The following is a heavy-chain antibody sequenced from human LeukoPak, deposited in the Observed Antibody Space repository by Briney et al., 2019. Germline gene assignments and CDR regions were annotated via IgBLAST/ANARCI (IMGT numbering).Heavy chain of an antibody. J-gene: IGHJ4*02. CDR2: ISSSSSTI. V-gene: IGHV3-48*04. CDR3: AKEYSYFDY. D-gene: IGHD5-18*01. CDR1: GFTFSSYS. Sequence: PGGSLRLSCAASGFTFSSYSMNWVRQAPGKGLEWVSYISSSSSTIYYADSVKGRFTISRDNAKNSLYLQMNSLRAEDTAVYYCAKEYSYFDYWGQGTLVTVSS.